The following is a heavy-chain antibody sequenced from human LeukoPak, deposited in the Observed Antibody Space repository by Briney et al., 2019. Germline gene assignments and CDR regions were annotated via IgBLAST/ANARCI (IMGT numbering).Heavy chain of an antibody. D-gene: IGHD6-13*01. CDR1: GGTFSSYA. Sequence: GASVKVSCKASGGTFSSYAISWVRQAPGQGLEWMGGIIPIFGTANYAQKFQGRVTITADESTSTVYMELSGLRSEDTAVYYCARDRDGSSSNWIDPWGQGTLATVSS. J-gene: IGHJ5*02. CDR2: IIPIFGTA. CDR3: ARDRDGSSSNWIDP. V-gene: IGHV1-69*13.